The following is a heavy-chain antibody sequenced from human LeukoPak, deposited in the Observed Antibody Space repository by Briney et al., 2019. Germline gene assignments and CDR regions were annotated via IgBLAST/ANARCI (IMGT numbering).Heavy chain of an antibody. V-gene: IGHV3-7*01. J-gene: IGHJ4*02. CDR1: GFTFSSYW. Sequence: GGSLRLSCAASGFTFSSYWMSWVRQAPGKGLEWVANIKQDGSEKYYVDSVKGRFTISRDNAKNSLYLQMNSLRAEDTAVYYCARAYYDFWSGPDYYFDYWGQGTLVTVSS. CDR2: IKQDGSEK. D-gene: IGHD3-3*01. CDR3: ARAYYDFWSGPDYYFDY.